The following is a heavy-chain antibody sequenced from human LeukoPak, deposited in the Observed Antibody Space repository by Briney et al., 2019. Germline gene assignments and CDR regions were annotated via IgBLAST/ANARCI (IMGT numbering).Heavy chain of an antibody. D-gene: IGHD3-10*01. V-gene: IGHV3-64D*06. J-gene: IGHJ4*02. Sequence: PAGSLRLSCSASGFTFSSYAMHWVRQAPGKGLEYVSAISSNGGSTYYANSVKGRFTISRDNSKNTLYLQMSSLRAEDTAVYYRVKDITLWFGESGYFDYWGQGTLVTVSS. CDR1: GFTFSSYA. CDR2: ISSNGGST. CDR3: VKDITLWFGESGYFDY.